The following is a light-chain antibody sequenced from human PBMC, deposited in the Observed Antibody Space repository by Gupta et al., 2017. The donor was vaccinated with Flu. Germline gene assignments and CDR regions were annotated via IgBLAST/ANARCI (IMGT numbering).Light chain of an antibody. CDR3: QQSNYWPMHT. CDR1: QTVSRY. V-gene: IGKV3-11*01. J-gene: IGKJ4*01. Sequence: ATLSLSPGERATLSCRASQTVSRYLAWYKQKPGQAPRLLIYDISNRDTGIPARFTGSGYGKDFTLTISSREPEDFALYYCQQSNYWPMHTFGGGTKVEIK. CDR2: DIS.